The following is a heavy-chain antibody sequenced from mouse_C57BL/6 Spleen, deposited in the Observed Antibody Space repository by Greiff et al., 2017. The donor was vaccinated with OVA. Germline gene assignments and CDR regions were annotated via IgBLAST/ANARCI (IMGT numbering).Heavy chain of an antibody. CDR3: AREAYYGNYGDY. J-gene: IGHJ2*01. CDR2: IYPGDGDT. V-gene: IGHV1-80*01. D-gene: IGHD2-10*01. CDR1: GYAFSSYW. Sequence: VQLQESGAELVKPGASVKISCKASGYAFSSYWMNWVKQRPGKGLEWIGQIYPGDGDTNYNGKFKGKATLTADKSSSTAYMQLSSLTSEDSAVYFCAREAYYGNYGDYWGQGTTLTVSS.